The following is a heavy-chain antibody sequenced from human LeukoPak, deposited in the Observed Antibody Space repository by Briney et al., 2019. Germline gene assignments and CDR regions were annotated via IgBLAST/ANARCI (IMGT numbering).Heavy chain of an antibody. V-gene: IGHV3-21*01. CDR2: ISSSSSYI. J-gene: IGHJ4*02. Sequence: GGSLRLSCAASGFTFSSYSMNWVRQAPGKGLEWVSSISSSSSYIYYADSVKGRFTISRDNAKNSLYLQMNSLKAEDTAVYYCARGPNRGVDYWGQGTLVTVSS. CDR3: ARGPNRGVDY. CDR1: GFTFSSYS. D-gene: IGHD7-27*01.